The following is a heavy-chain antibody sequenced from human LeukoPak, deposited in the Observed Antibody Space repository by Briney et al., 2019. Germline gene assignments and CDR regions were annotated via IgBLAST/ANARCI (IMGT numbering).Heavy chain of an antibody. CDR3: ARILDSAWGELGY. CDR1: GFTVSSNY. V-gene: IGHV3-53*05. J-gene: IGHJ4*02. Sequence: GGSLRLSCAASGFTVSSNYMSWVRQAPGKGLEWVSVIYSGGRTDYADSVKGRFTISRDNSKNTLYLQMNSLRAEDTAVYYCARILDSAWGELGYWGQGTLVTVSS. D-gene: IGHD6-19*01. CDR2: IYSGGRT.